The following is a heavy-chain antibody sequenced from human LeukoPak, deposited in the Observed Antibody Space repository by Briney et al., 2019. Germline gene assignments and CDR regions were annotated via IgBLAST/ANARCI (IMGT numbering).Heavy chain of an antibody. CDR1: GGSISSGGYS. CDR3: ARGGGYYDSSGYYPFDY. D-gene: IGHD3-22*01. V-gene: IGHV4-30-2*01. CDR2: IYHSGST. J-gene: IGHJ4*02. Sequence: SETLSPTCAVSGGSISSGGYSWSWIRQPPGKGLEWIGYIYHSGSTYYNPSLKSRVTISVDRSKNQFSLKLSSVTAADTAVYYCARGGGYYDSSGYYPFDYWGQGTLVTVSS.